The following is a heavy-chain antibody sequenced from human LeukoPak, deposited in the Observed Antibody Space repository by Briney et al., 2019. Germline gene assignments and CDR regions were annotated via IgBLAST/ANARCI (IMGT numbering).Heavy chain of an antibody. D-gene: IGHD3-9*01. CDR3: ARVNSALTYYYGIDV. V-gene: IGHV1-18*04. J-gene: IGHJ6*04. Sequence: GASVKVSCKASGYTFTSYGISWVRQAPGQGLEWMGWISAYNGNTNYAQKLQGRVTMTTDTSTSTAYMELRSLRSDDTAVYYCARVNSALTYYYGIDVWGKGTTVTVSS. CDR2: ISAYNGNT. CDR1: GYTFTSYG.